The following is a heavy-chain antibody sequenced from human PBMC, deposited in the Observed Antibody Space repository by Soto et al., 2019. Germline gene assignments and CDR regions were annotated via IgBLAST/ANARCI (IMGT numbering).Heavy chain of an antibody. CDR1: GFTFGSYA. D-gene: IGHD4-17*01. CDR2: ISGSGGST. CDR3: AKRTVGWYFDL. V-gene: IGHV3-23*01. Sequence: EVQLLESGGGLVQPGGSLRLSCAASGFTFGSYAMSWVRQAPGKGLEWVSVISGSGGSTYYADSVKGRFTISRDNSKNTLYLQMNCLRAEDTAVYYCAKRTVGWYFDLWGRGTLVTVSS. J-gene: IGHJ2*01.